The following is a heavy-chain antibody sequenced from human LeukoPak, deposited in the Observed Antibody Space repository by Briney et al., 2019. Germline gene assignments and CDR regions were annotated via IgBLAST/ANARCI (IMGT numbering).Heavy chain of an antibody. V-gene: IGHV4-4*07. CDR1: GGPISSYY. CDR2: IYTSGST. D-gene: IGHD2-15*01. Sequence: SETLSLTCTVSGGPISSYYWSWIRQPAGKGLEWIGRIYTSGSTNYNPSLKSQVTMSVDTSKNQFSLKLSSVTAADTAVYYCARDSAVVVAATPDYYYYGMDVWGQGTTVTVSS. J-gene: IGHJ6*02. CDR3: ARDSAVVVAATPDYYYYGMDV.